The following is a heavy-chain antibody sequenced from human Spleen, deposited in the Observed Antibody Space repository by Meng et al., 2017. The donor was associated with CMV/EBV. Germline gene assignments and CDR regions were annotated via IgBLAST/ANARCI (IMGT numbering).Heavy chain of an antibody. CDR1: GGSVNSNSYY. CDR2: IYYTGST. CDR3: ASRGGYCSGTNCYRNDY. Sequence: SETLSLTCTVSGGSVNSNSYYWSWIRQPPGKGLEWIGNIYYTGSTNYNPSLKSRVTISMDTSKNQFSLKLSSVSAADTAVYHCASRGGYCSGTNCYRNDYWGQGTLVTVSS. D-gene: IGHD2-2*03. J-gene: IGHJ4*02. V-gene: IGHV4-61*01.